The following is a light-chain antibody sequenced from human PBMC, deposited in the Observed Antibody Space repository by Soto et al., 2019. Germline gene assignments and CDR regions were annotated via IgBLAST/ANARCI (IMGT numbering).Light chain of an antibody. CDR3: PQYGSSPFT. CDR1: QSVSSSY. J-gene: IGKJ3*01. V-gene: IGKV3-20*01. Sequence: EIVLTQSPGTLSLSPGERATLSCRASQSVSSSYLAWYQQKPGQAPRLLIYGASSRATGIPDRFSGSGSGTDFTLALSRLEPEDFAVYYCPQYGSSPFTFGPGTIVDIK. CDR2: GAS.